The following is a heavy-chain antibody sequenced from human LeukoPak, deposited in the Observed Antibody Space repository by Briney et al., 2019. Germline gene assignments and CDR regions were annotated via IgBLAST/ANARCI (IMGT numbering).Heavy chain of an antibody. CDR2: VNGDESST. CDR3: ATGYSSDWGGGNVY. V-gene: IGHV3-74*01. J-gene: IGHJ4*02. Sequence: QPGGSLRLSCVASGFTFSNYWMHWVRQAPGKGLMWVSRVNGDESSTDYADSVKGRFTISRDSAKNTLYLQMNSLRAEDTAVYYCATGYSSDWGGGNVYWGQGTLVTVSS. D-gene: IGHD6-19*01. CDR1: GFTFSNYW.